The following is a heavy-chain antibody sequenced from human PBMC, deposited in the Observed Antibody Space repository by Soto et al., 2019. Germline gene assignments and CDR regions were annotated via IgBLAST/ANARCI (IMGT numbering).Heavy chain of an antibody. CDR3: ARGSYCTNGVCYTELDYYYYGMDV. J-gene: IGHJ6*02. CDR2: IWYDGSNK. CDR1: GFTFSSYG. V-gene: IGHV3-33*01. Sequence: QVQLVESGGGVVQPGRSLRLSCAASGFTFSSYGMHWVRQAPGKGLEWVAVIWYDGSNKYYADSVKGRFTISRDNSKNTLYLHMNSLRAEDTAVYYCARGSYCTNGVCYTELDYYYYGMDVWGQGTTVTVSS. D-gene: IGHD2-8*01.